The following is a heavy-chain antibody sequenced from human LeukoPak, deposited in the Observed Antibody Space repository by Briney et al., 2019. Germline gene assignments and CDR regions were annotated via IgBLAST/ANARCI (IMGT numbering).Heavy chain of an antibody. Sequence: GESLKISCKGSGYSFTSYWIGWVRQMPGKGLEWMGIIYPGDSDTRYSPSFQGQVTISADKSISTAYLQWSSLRAEDTAVYYCAKGRYCSSTTCYKGDGFDVWGQGTMVTVSS. J-gene: IGHJ3*01. CDR1: GYSFTSYW. CDR2: IYPGDSDT. CDR3: AKGRYCSSTTCYKGDGFDV. D-gene: IGHD2-2*01. V-gene: IGHV5-51*01.